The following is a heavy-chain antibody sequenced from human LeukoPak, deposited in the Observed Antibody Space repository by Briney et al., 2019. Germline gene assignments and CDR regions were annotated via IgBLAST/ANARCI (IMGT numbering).Heavy chain of an antibody. D-gene: IGHD3-10*01. V-gene: IGHV3-21*01. CDR1: GFTFSGYS. Sequence: GGSLRLSCAASGFTFSGYSMNWVRQAPGKGLEWVSSISSSSSYIYYADSVKGRFTISRDNAKNSLYLQMNSLRAEDTAVYYCARGLLWFGELFGGGQGTLVTVSS. CDR2: ISSSSSYI. J-gene: IGHJ4*02. CDR3: ARGLLWFGELFG.